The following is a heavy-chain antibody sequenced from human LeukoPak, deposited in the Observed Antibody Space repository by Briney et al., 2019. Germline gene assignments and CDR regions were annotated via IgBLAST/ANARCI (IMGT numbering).Heavy chain of an antibody. Sequence: SETLSLTCTVSGGSISSYYWSWIRQPAGKGLEWIGRIYTSGSTNYNPSLKSRVTMSVDTSKNQFSLKLSSVTAADTAVCYCASSSSWYEIDYWGQGTLVTVSS. V-gene: IGHV4-4*07. J-gene: IGHJ4*02. D-gene: IGHD6-13*01. CDR1: GGSISSYY. CDR2: IYTSGST. CDR3: ASSSSWYEIDY.